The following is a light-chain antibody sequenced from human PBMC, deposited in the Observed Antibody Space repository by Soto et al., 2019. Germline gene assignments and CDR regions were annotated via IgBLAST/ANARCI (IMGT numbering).Light chain of an antibody. Sequence: QSALTQPASVPGSPGQSITISCTGTSSDVGGYNYVSWYQQHPGKAPKFMIYDVSNRPSGVFNRFSGSKSGNTASLTISGLQAEDEADYYCSSYTSSSTRVFGTGTKVTVL. CDR1: SSDVGGYNY. J-gene: IGLJ1*01. CDR2: DVS. CDR3: SSYTSSSTRV. V-gene: IGLV2-14*01.